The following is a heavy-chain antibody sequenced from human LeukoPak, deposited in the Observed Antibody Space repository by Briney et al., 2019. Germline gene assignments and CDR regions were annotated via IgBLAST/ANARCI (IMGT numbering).Heavy chain of an antibody. CDR2: IYYSGST. D-gene: IGHD4-17*01. V-gene: IGHV4-39*01. Sequence: PSETLSLTCTVSGGSISSSSYYWGWIRQPPGKGLEWIGSIYYSGSTYYNPSLKSRVTISVDTPKNQFSLKLSSVTAADTAVYYCAGGYGDYAPYYFDYWGQGTLVTVSS. CDR3: AGGYGDYAPYYFDY. J-gene: IGHJ4*02. CDR1: GGSISSSSYY.